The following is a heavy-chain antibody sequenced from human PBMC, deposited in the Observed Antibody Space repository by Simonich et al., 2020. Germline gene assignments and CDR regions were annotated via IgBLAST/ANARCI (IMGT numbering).Heavy chain of an antibody. CDR2: INHSGST. Sequence: QVQLQQWGAGLLKPSETLSLTCAVYGGSFSGYYWSWIRQPPGKGLEWVGEINHSGSTNYNPSFKSRVTISVDTAKNQFSRKLSSVTAADTAVYYCARGKGWKNAFDIWGQGTMVTVSS. CDR1: GGSFSGYY. CDR3: ARGKGWKNAFDI. J-gene: IGHJ3*02. D-gene: IGHD1-1*01. V-gene: IGHV4-34*01.